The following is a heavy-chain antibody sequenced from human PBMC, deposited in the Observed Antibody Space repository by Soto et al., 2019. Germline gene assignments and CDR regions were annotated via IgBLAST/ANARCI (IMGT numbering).Heavy chain of an antibody. V-gene: IGHV4-31*03. D-gene: IGHD3-10*01. J-gene: IGHJ4*02. CDR2: IYYSGTT. CDR1: GGSISRGGYF. CDR3: ARVESSGTFDY. Sequence: QLQLQESGPGLVKPSQTLSLTCTVSGGSISRGGYFWSWNRQHPGKGLEWIGYIYYSGTTYYNPSLKSRLTISVDTSKNQFSLNLMSVTAAETALYYCARVESSGTFDYWGQRTLVTVSS.